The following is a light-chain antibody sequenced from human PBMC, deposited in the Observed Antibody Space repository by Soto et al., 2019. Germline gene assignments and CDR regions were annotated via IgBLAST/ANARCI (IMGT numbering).Light chain of an antibody. Sequence: SALTQPPSASGSPGQSVTISCTGTSSDVGAYKYVSWYQQYPGKAPELMIYEVTKRPSGVPDRFSGSKSGNTASLTVSGLEAEDEADYYCTSYVGNDIWVFGGGTKVTVL. V-gene: IGLV2-8*01. J-gene: IGLJ3*02. CDR2: EVT. CDR3: TSYVGNDIWV. CDR1: SSDVGAYKY.